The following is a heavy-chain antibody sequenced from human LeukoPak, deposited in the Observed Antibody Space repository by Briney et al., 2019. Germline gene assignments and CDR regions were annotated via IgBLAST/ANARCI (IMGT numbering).Heavy chain of an antibody. J-gene: IGHJ3*02. V-gene: IGHV3-66*01. CDR3: ARGKVGVYDAFDI. Sequence: TGGSLRLSCAASGLTVSINYMSWVRQAPGKGLERVSVIYSGGTTYYADSVKGRFTISRDNSKNTLYLQMNSLRAEDTAVYYCARGKVGVYDAFDIWGQGTMVTVSS. CDR1: GLTVSINY. D-gene: IGHD1-26*01. CDR2: IYSGGTT.